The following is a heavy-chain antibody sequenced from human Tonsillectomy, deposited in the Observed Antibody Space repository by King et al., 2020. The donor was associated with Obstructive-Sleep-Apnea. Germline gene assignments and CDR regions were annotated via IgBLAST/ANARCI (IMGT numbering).Heavy chain of an antibody. Sequence: VQLVESGGGVVQPGRSLRLSCAASGFTFSSYGMHWVRQAPGKGLEWVAVISYDGSNKFYAESVKGRFTISRDNSKNTLYLQMNSLRAEDTAVYYCAKDPLVRGVKMFDYWGQGTLVTVSS. CDR3: AKDPLVRGVKMFDY. J-gene: IGHJ4*02. CDR2: ISYDGSNK. D-gene: IGHD3-10*01. CDR1: GFTFSSYG. V-gene: IGHV3-30*18.